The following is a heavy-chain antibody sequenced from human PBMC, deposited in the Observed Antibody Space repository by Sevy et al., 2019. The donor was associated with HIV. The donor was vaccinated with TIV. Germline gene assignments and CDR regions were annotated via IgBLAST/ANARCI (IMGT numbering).Heavy chain of an antibody. D-gene: IGHD6-13*01. CDR1: GACVSYGNYY. J-gene: IGHJ4*02. CDR2: ISYIGST. CDR3: VRDRIAAAGGYFDY. V-gene: IGHV4-61*01. Sequence: SETLSLTCTVSGACVSYGNYYWTRIRQPPGKGREWIGYISYIGSTNYNPSLKSRVTISIDTAKNQLSLRLNSVTATDTAVYYCVRDRIAAAGGYFDYWGQGALVTVSS.